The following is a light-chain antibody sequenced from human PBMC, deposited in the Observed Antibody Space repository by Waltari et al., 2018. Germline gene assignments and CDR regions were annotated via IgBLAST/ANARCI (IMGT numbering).Light chain of an antibody. CDR2: TDN. V-gene: IGLV1-44*01. J-gene: IGLJ3*02. CDR3: AAWDDSLNGRV. CDR1: SSTIGRNG. Sequence: QSVLAQPPSASGTPGQGVTVSCSGSSSTIGRNGVSWYLQVPGTAPKLLIHTDNQRPSGVPDRFSGSKSGTSASLAISGLQSEDEAHYYCAAWDDSLNGRVFGGGTEVTVL.